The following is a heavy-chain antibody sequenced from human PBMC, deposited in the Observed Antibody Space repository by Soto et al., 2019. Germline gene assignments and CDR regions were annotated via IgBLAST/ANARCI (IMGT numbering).Heavy chain of an antibody. D-gene: IGHD6-6*01. J-gene: IGHJ6*02. Sequence: SETLSLTCTVSGGSISSGGYYWIWIRQHPGKGLEWIGYIYYSGSTYYNPSLKSRVTISVDTSKNQFSLKLSSVTAADTAVYYCASLSIAARPRWYYGMDVWGQGTTVTVSS. V-gene: IGHV4-31*03. CDR2: IYYSGST. CDR1: GGSISSGGYY. CDR3: ASLSIAARPRWYYGMDV.